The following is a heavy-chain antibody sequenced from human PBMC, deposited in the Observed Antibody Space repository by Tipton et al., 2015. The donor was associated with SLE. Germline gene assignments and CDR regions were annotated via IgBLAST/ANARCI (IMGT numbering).Heavy chain of an antibody. Sequence: SGFTFSSYGMHWVRQAPGKGLEWVAFIRYDGSNKYYADSVKGRFTISRDNSKNTLYLQMNSLRAEDTAVYYCAKDLAAAGKAYYFDYWGQGTLVTVSS. J-gene: IGHJ4*02. D-gene: IGHD6-13*01. V-gene: IGHV3-30*02. CDR2: IRYDGSNK. CDR3: AKDLAAAGKAYYFDY. CDR1: GFTFSSYG.